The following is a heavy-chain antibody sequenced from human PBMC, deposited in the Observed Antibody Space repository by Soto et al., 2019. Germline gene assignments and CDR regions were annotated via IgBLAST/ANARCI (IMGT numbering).Heavy chain of an antibody. Sequence: ASVKVSCKASGYTFTGYYMHWVRQAPGQGLEWMGWINPNSGSTYYADSVKGRFTISRYNSKNTLYLQMNSLRAEDTAVYYCAKLRDFVVLPAGILDYWGPGTLVTVSS. CDR1: GYTFTGYY. CDR2: INPNSGST. V-gene: IGHV1-2*02. D-gene: IGHD2-8*01. CDR3: AKLRDFVVLPAGILDY. J-gene: IGHJ4*02.